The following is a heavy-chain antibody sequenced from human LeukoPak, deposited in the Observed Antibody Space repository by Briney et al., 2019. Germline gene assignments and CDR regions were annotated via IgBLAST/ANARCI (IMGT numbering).Heavy chain of an antibody. CDR2: ISYDGSNK. CDR1: GFTFSSYA. V-gene: IGHV3-30*01. CDR3: ARDGARRVILRFLEWLPRNVFDM. Sequence: GGSLRLSCAASGFTFSSYAMHWVRQAPGKGLEWVAVISYDGSNKYYADSVKGRFTISRDNSKNTLYLQMNSLRAEDTAVYYCARDGARRVILRFLEWLPRNVFDMWAQGTMVTVS. D-gene: IGHD3-3*01. J-gene: IGHJ3*02.